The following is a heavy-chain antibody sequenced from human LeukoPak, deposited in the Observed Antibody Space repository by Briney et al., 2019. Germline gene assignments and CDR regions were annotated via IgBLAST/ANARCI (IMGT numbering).Heavy chain of an antibody. CDR3: ARGYYYGGRNDY. Sequence: QPGGSLRLSCAASGFTFSSYEMNWVRQAPGKGLEWISYISSSGSTVFYADSVRGRFTISRDNSKKSLYLQMNSLRAEDTAVYYCARGYYYGGRNDYWGQGTLVTVSS. D-gene: IGHD3-10*01. CDR1: GFTFSSYE. CDR2: ISSSGSTV. J-gene: IGHJ4*02. V-gene: IGHV3-48*03.